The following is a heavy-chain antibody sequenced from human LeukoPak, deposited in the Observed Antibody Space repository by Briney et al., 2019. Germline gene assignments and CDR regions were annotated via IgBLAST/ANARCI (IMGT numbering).Heavy chain of an antibody. CDR2: MNPNSGNT. CDR3: ERVKGAPYSSSWYWGNYYYYYMDV. V-gene: IGHV1-8*02. J-gene: IGHJ6*03. CDR1: GYTFTSYY. D-gene: IGHD6-13*01. Sequence: ASVKVSCKASGYTFTSYYMHWVRQAPGQGLEWMGWMNPNSGNTGYAQKFQGRVTMTRNTSISTAYMELSSLRSEDTAVYYCERVKGAPYSSSWYWGNYYYYYMDVWGKGTTVTISS.